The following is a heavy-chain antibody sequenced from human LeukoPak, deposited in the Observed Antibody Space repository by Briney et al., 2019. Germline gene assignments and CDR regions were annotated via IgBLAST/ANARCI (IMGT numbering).Heavy chain of an antibody. V-gene: IGHV3-11*01. D-gene: IGHD3-10*01. CDR2: ISSSGSTI. Sequence: PGGSLRLSCAASGFTFSDYYMSWIRQAPGKGLEWVSYISSSGSTIYYADSVKGRFTISRDNSKNTLYLQLNSLRAEDTAVYYCARVYYGSGSLHYYYYYMDVWGKGTTVTVSS. CDR3: ARVYYGSGSLHYYYYYMDV. J-gene: IGHJ6*03. CDR1: GFTFSDYY.